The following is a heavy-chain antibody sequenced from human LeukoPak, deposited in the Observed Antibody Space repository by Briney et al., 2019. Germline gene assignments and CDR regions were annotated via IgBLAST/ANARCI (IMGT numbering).Heavy chain of an antibody. Sequence: SETLSLTCTVSGGSISSYYWSWIRQPPGKGLEWIGYIYYSGSTNYNPSLKSRVTISVDTSKNQFSLKLSSVTAADTAVYYCARGSPRYCSSTSCRWGFDPWGQGTLVTVSS. CDR2: IYYSGST. CDR1: GGSISSYY. CDR3: ARGSPRYCSSTSCRWGFDP. V-gene: IGHV4-59*01. J-gene: IGHJ5*02. D-gene: IGHD2-2*01.